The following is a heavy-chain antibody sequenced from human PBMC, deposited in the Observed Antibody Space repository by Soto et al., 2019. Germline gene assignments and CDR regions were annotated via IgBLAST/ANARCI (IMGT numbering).Heavy chain of an antibody. J-gene: IGHJ6*02. CDR1: GFTCSSYA. Sequence: QVQLVESGGGVVQPGRSLRLSCAASGFTCSSYAMHWVRQAPGKGLEWVAVISYEGSNKYYADSVKGRFTISRDNSKNTLYLQRNSLRADHTAVYYSAREGTVDYGMVVRGQGTTVTVSS. V-gene: IGHV3-30-3*01. D-gene: IGHD4-17*01. CDR3: AREGTVDYGMVV. CDR2: ISYEGSNK.